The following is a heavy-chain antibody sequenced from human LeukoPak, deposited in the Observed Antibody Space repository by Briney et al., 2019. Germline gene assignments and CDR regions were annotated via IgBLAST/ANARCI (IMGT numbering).Heavy chain of an antibody. V-gene: IGHV1-18*01. CDR1: GYTFTSCG. CDR2: ISAYNGNT. D-gene: IGHD3-10*01. J-gene: IGHJ4*02. Sequence: GASVKVSCKASGYTFTSCGISWVRQAPGQGLEWMGWISAYNGNTNYAQKLQGRVTMTTDTSTSTAYMELRSLRSDDAAVYYCARDLLWFGELLGSLGYWGQGTLVTVSS. CDR3: ARDLLWFGELLGSLGY.